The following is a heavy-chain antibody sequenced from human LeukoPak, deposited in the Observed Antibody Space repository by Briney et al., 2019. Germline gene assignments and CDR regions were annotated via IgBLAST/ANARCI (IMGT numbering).Heavy chain of an antibody. CDR2: ISAYNGNT. Sequence: ASVKVSCKASGYTFTSYGISWVRQAPGQVLEWMGWISAYNGNTNYAQKLQGRVTMTTDTSTSTAYMELRSLRSDDTAVYYCARAGYCSSTSCYYYYYYGMDVWGQGTTVTVSS. J-gene: IGHJ6*02. V-gene: IGHV1-18*01. CDR3: ARAGYCSSTSCYYYYYYGMDV. D-gene: IGHD2-2*01. CDR1: GYTFTSYG.